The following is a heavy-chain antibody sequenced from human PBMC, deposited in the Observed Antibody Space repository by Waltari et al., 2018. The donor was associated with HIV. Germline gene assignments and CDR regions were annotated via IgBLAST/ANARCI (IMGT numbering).Heavy chain of an antibody. CDR2: MYYSGSA. Sequence: QLKLHESGPGLVKPSETLSLTCTVSGGSIRINNYIWGWIRQPPGRGLEWVASMYYSGSAYYNASLRSRVTTSVDTSKNQFSLQLTSVTAADTAVYYCARHSRALGASNYYYYGLDVWGQGTTVAVSS. D-gene: IGHD3-10*01. CDR3: ARHSRALGASNYYYYGLDV. V-gene: IGHV4-39*01. CDR1: GGSIRINNYI. J-gene: IGHJ6*02.